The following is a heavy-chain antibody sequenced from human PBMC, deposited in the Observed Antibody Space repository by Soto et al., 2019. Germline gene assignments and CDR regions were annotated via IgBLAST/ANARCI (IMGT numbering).Heavy chain of an antibody. CDR1: GGSISSGGYY. CDR2: IYYSGST. Sequence: SETLSLTCTVSGGSISSGGYYWSWIRQHPGKGLEWIGYIYYSGSTYYNPSLKSRVTISVDTSKNQFSLKLSSVTAADTAVYYCARVRPVTPLKLYYYYYMAVWGKGTTVTVSS. CDR3: ARVRPVTPLKLYYYYYMAV. D-gene: IGHD4-4*01. V-gene: IGHV4-31*03. J-gene: IGHJ6*03.